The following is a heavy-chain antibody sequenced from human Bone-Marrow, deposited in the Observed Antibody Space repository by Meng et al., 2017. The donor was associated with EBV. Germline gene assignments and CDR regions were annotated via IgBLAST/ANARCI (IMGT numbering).Heavy chain of an antibody. D-gene: IGHD3-10*01. V-gene: IGHV3-21*01. J-gene: IGHJ4*02. CDR1: GFTFSSYN. CDR2: ITSSSSYI. Sequence: EVQLVESGGGLVKPGGSLRLSCAASGFTFSSYNMNWVRQASGKGLEWVSSITSSSSYIDYADSVKGRFTISRDNAKNSLYLQMNSLRAEDTAVYYCARDDGGSGYYFHYWGQGTLVTVSS. CDR3: ARDDGGSGYYFHY.